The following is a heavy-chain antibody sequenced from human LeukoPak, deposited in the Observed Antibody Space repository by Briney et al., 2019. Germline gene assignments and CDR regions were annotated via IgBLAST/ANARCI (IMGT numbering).Heavy chain of an antibody. Sequence: GGSLRLSCAASGFTFDDYGMSWVRQAPGKGLEWVSGINWNGGSTGYADSVKGRFTISRDNAKNSLYLQMNSLRAGDTALYYCARDQGSGYYYAPDYWGQGTLVTVSS. CDR3: ARDQGSGYYYAPDY. CDR1: GFTFDDYG. J-gene: IGHJ4*02. CDR2: INWNGGST. V-gene: IGHV3-20*04. D-gene: IGHD3-22*01.